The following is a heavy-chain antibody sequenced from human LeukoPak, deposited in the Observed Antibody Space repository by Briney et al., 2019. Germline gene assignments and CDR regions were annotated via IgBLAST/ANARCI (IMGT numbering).Heavy chain of an antibody. CDR1: GYTLTSYY. J-gene: IGHJ4*02. D-gene: IGHD1-14*01. V-gene: IGHV1-46*01. CDR2: INPSGGST. CDR3: ARGPGTGLLD. Sequence: ASVTVSCTASGYTLTSYYMHWVRQAPGQGLEWMGIINPSGGSTSYAQKFQGRVTMTRDTSTSTVYMELSSLRSEDTAVYYCARGPGTGLLDWGQGTLVTVSS.